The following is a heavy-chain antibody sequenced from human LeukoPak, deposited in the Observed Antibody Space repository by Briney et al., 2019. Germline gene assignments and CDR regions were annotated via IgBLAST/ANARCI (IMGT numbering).Heavy chain of an antibody. J-gene: IGHJ4*02. Sequence: SETLSLTCNVSGGSISDNDYSWDWIRQPPGKGLEWMGCIHYSGTTYSSPSLKSRISISVDTSKSQFSLELRSVTAADTAVYYCARRYYFVSGSYYPFDFWGQGTLVTVSS. V-gene: IGHV4-39*01. D-gene: IGHD3-10*01. CDR1: GGSISDNDYS. CDR2: IHYSGTT. CDR3: ARRYYFVSGSYYPFDF.